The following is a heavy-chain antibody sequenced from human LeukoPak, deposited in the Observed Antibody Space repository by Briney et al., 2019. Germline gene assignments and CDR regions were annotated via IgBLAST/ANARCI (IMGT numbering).Heavy chain of an antibody. CDR2: INHSGST. CDR3: ARCPGFDP. CDR1: GGSISSNNW. J-gene: IGHJ5*02. Sequence: SETLSLTCAVSGGSISSNNWWSWVRQPPGKGLEWIGEINHSGSTNYNPSLKSRVTISVDTSKNQFSLKLSSVTAADTAVYYCARCPGFDPWGQGTLVTVSS. V-gene: IGHV4-4*02.